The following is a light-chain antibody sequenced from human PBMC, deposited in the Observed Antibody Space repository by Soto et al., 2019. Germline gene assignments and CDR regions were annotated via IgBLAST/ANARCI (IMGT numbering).Light chain of an antibody. Sequence: DIQMTKSRSALCASVEDRVTTTRAGSQSIKTWLAWYQQEPGKAPKLLIHKASSLQSGVPSRFSGSGSGTEFTLTISSLQPDDFATYYCQQYNSYSPSFGQGTKVDIK. V-gene: IGKV1-5*03. CDR3: QQYNSYSPS. CDR2: KAS. J-gene: IGKJ1*01. CDR1: QSIKTW.